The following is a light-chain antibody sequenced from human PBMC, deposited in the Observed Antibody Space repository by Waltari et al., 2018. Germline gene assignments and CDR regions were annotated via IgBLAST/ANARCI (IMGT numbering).Light chain of an antibody. CDR3: QQGKSYPLT. CDR1: QDISNY. J-gene: IGKJ4*01. V-gene: IGKV1-17*01. CDR2: YAN. Sequence: DIQMSQSPSSLSASVGDRVTITCRASQDISNYLNWYQHKPGKAPKLLIYYANTLASGVPSRFSGSGSGTEFTLTISSLQPEDSETYYCQQGKSYPLTFGGGTKVEIK.